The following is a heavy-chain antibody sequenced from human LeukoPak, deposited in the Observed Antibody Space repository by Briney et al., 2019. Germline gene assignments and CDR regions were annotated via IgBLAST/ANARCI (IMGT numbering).Heavy chain of an antibody. CDR2: ISTNGVTI. D-gene: IGHD5-12*01. Sequence: PGGSLRLSCAASGFTFSSYEMNWVRQAPGKGLEWISYISTNGVTINYADSVKGRFTISRDNAKNSLYLQMNSLRAEDTAVYYCARDRYGGYDFGFDYWGQGTPVTVSS. V-gene: IGHV3-48*03. CDR3: ARDRYGGYDFGFDY. J-gene: IGHJ4*02. CDR1: GFTFSSYE.